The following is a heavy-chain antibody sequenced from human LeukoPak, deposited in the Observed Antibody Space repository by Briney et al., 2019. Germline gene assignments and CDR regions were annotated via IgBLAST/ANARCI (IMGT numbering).Heavy chain of an antibody. CDR2: ISGSGGDT. CDR3: AKGHLSILSPFDS. D-gene: IGHD2-21*01. Sequence: GGSLRLSCAASGFTFNSYATSWVRQAPGQGLEWVSGISGSGGDTYYAGSVKGRFTISRDNSKNALYLQMNSLRADDTAVYYCAKGHLSILSPFDSWGQGTLVTVSS. CDR1: GFTFNSYA. J-gene: IGHJ4*02. V-gene: IGHV3-23*01.